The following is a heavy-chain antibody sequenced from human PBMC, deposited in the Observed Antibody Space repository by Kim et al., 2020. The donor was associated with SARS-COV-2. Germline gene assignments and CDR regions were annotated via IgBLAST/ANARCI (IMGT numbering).Heavy chain of an antibody. CDR1: GGSFSGYY. Sequence: SETLSLTCAVYGGSFSGYYWSWIRQPPGKGLEWIGEINHSGSTNYNPSLKSRVTISVDTSKNQFSLKLSSVTAADTAVYYCARGRVAAAGTWGIDYYYGMDVWGQGTTVTVSS. D-gene: IGHD6-13*01. CDR3: ARGRVAAAGTWGIDYYYGMDV. V-gene: IGHV4-34*01. J-gene: IGHJ6*02. CDR2: INHSGST.